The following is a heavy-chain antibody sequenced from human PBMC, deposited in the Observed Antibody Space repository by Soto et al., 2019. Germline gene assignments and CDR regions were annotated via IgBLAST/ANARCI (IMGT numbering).Heavy chain of an antibody. J-gene: IGHJ4*02. CDR2: INPNSGGT. V-gene: IGHV1-2*02. CDR3: ARVFEYSSSSGPSDY. CDR1: GYTFTGYY. D-gene: IGHD6-6*01. Sequence: GASVKVSCKASGYTFTGYYMHWVRQAPGQGLEWMGWINPNSGGTNYAQKFQGRVTMTRDTSISTAYMELSRLRSDDTAMYYCARVFEYSSSSGPSDYWGQGXLVTVSS.